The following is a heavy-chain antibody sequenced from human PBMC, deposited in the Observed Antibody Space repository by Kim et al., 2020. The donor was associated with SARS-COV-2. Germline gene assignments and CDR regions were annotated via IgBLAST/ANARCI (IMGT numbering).Heavy chain of an antibody. V-gene: IGHV1-18*01. CDR1: GYTFTSYG. J-gene: IGHJ6*02. Sequence: ASVKVSCKASGYTFTSYGISWVRQAPGQGLEWMGWISAYNGNTNYAQKLQGRVTMTTDTSTSTAYMELRSLRSDDTAVYYCARFGADYDILTGYYGLVYYGMDVWGQGTTVTVSS. CDR3: ARFGADYDILTGYYGLVYYGMDV. D-gene: IGHD3-9*01. CDR2: ISAYNGNT.